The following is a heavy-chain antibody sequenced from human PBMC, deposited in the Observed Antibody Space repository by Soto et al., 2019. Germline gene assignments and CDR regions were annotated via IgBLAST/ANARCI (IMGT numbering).Heavy chain of an antibody. V-gene: IGHV3-23*01. J-gene: IGHJ4*02. CDR1: GFMFSSYA. D-gene: IGHD2-21*02. CDR3: AKDGSWGDHYYFDN. CDR2: ISGSGGST. Sequence: EVQLLESGGGLVRPGGSLRLSCTVSGFMFSSYAMTWVRQPPGKGLEWVSTISGSGGSTYYSDSVRGRFTTSRDNSKKMLNLEMNRLKGDDTALYWCAKDGSWGDHYYFDNWGQGTLVTVSS.